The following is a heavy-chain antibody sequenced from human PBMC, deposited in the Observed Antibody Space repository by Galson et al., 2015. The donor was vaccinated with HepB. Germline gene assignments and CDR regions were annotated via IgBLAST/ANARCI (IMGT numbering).Heavy chain of an antibody. Sequence: FQGRVTMTTDASTSTAYMELRSLRSDDTAVYYCARKRSLDYYNILTGFDYWGQGTLVTVSS. D-gene: IGHD3-9*01. V-gene: IGHV1-18*01. J-gene: IGHJ4*02. CDR3: ARKRSLDYYNILTGFDY.